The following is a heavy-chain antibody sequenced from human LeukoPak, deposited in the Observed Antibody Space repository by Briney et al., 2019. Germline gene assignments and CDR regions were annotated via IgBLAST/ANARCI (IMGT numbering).Heavy chain of an antibody. CDR1: GFTFSSHW. CDR2: INGDGSIT. CDR3: ARDGTVTAGPFDP. D-gene: IGHD4-17*01. J-gene: IGHJ5*02. V-gene: IGHV3-74*03. Sequence: GGSLRLSCAASGFTFSSHWMHWVRQTPGKGLVWVSRINGDGSITTYADSVKGRFTISRDNAKNTLYLQMNSLTAEDTAVYYCARDGTVTAGPFDPWGGGTLVTVSS.